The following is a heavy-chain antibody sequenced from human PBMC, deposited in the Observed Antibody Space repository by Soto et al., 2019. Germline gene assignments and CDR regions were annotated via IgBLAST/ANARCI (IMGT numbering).Heavy chain of an antibody. V-gene: IGHV3-48*02. J-gene: IGHJ6*02. CDR3: AREIAIVVVPAARYYYGMDV. CDR2: ISSSSSTI. D-gene: IGHD2-2*01. CDR1: GFTFSSYG. Sequence: GGSLRLSCAASGFTFSSYGMHWVRQAPGKGLEWVSYISSSSSTIYYADSVKGRFTISRGNAKNSLYLQMSSLRDEDTAVYYCAREIAIVVVPAARYYYGMDVWGQGTTVTVSS.